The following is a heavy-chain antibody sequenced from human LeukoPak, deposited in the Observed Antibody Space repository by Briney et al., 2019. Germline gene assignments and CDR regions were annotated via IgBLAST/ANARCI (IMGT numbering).Heavy chain of an antibody. V-gene: IGHV3-74*01. D-gene: IGHD4-17*01. CDR1: GFTFSSYW. J-gene: IGHJ4*02. CDR3: ARHDYGDYVDY. Sequence: EGSLRLSCAASGFTFSSYWMHWVRQAPGKGLVWVSRINSDGSSTSYADSVKGRFTISRDNAKNTLYLQMNSLRAEDTAVYYCARHDYGDYVDYWGQGTLVTVSS. CDR2: INSDGSST.